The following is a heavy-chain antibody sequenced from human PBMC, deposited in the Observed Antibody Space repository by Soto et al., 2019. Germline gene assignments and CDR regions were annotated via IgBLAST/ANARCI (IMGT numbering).Heavy chain of an antibody. D-gene: IGHD1-1*01. CDR3: ARARQTAGAFDI. J-gene: IGHJ3*02. V-gene: IGHV4-59*01. Sequence: SQTLSLTCTVSGGSISSYYWSWIRQPPGKGLEWIGYIYYSGSTNYNPARKSRVTIAVDTSKNQFSLKLSSVTAADTAVYYCARARQTAGAFDIWGQGTMVTVSS. CDR1: GGSISSYY. CDR2: IYYSGST.